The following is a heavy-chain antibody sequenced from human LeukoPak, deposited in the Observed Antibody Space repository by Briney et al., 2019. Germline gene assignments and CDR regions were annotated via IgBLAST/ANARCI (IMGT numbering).Heavy chain of an antibody. CDR2: ISSSSSYI. J-gene: IGHJ4*02. Sequence: GGSLRLSCAASGFAFSSYSMNWVRQAPGKGLEWVSSISSSSSYIYYADSVKGRFTISRDNAKNSLYLQMNSLRAEDTAVYYCARDPDYYDCSGVWGQGTLVTVSS. D-gene: IGHD3-22*01. V-gene: IGHV3-21*01. CDR3: ARDPDYYDCSGV. CDR1: GFAFSSYS.